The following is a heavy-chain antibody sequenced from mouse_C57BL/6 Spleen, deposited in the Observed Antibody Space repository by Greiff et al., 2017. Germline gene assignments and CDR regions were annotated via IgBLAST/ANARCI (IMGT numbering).Heavy chain of an antibody. J-gene: IGHJ1*03. CDR2: SRNKANDYTT. CDR1: GFTFSDFY. Sequence: EVKVVESGGGLVQSGRSLRLSCATSGFTFSDFYMEWVRQAPGKGLEWIAASRNKANDYTTEYSASVKGRFIVSRDTSQSILYLQMNALRAEDTAIYYCARDAGYGYFDVWGTGTTVTVSS. V-gene: IGHV7-1*01. CDR3: ARDAGYGYFDV.